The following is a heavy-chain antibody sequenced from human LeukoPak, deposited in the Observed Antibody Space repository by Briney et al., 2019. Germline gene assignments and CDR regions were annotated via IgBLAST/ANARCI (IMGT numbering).Heavy chain of an antibody. V-gene: IGHV6-1*01. D-gene: IGHD5-24*01. CDR3: ARELDGYNSKPLDY. J-gene: IGHJ4*02. CDR2: TYYRSKWYN. Sequence: SQTLSLPFAISGDRVSTNSVAWNWIRPSPWSGLEWLGRTYYRSKWYNDYAVSVKSRITINPDTSKNQISLQLKSVTPEDTAVYYCARELDGYNSKPLDYWGQGTLVTVSS. CDR1: GDRVSTNSVA.